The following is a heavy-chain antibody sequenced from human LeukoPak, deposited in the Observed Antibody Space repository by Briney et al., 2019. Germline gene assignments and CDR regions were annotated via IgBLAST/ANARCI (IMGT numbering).Heavy chain of an antibody. V-gene: IGHV4-30-4*01. Sequence: PSQTLSLTCTVSGGSFSSGDYYWSWIRQPPGKGLEWIGYIDYSGSTYYNPSLKSRFTISVDTSKNQFSLKLNSVTAADTAVYYCARDKLATVTTGWFDPWGQGTLVTVSS. CDR2: IDYSGST. D-gene: IGHD4-17*01. CDR1: GGSFSSGDYY. J-gene: IGHJ5*02. CDR3: ARDKLATVTTGWFDP.